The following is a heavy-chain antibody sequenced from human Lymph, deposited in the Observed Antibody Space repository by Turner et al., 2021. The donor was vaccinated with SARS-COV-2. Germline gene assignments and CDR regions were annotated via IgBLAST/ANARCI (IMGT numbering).Heavy chain of an antibody. CDR1: GFTFNNYP. CDR2: ISYDGSNK. J-gene: IGHJ4*02. V-gene: IGHV3-30-3*01. D-gene: IGHD3-10*01. Sequence: QVQLVESGGGVVQPGRPLRLSGAASGFTFNNYPMHWVRQAPGKGLEWVAVISYDGSNKYYADSVKGRFTISRDNSKNTLYLQMNSLRAEDTAVYYCARDSSGSGTLDYWGQGTLVTVSS. CDR3: ARDSSGSGTLDY.